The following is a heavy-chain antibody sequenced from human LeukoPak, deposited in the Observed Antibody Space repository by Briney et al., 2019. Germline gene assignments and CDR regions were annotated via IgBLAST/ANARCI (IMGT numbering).Heavy chain of an antibody. CDR2: IYFSGST. Sequence: PSETLSLTCAVSGGSISSDYYSWSWIRQTPGKGLEWIGHIYFSGSTYYNPSLKSRVTISVDTSKNQFSLKLSSVTAADTAVYYCAREAQTYCSSTSCYGSRGFDYWGQGTLVTVSS. D-gene: IGHD2-2*01. CDR1: GGSISSDYYS. J-gene: IGHJ4*02. CDR3: AREAQTYCSSTSCYGSRGFDY. V-gene: IGHV4-30-4*07.